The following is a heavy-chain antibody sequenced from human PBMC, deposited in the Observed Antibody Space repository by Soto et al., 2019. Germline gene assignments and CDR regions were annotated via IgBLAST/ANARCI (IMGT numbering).Heavy chain of an antibody. Sequence: GGSLRLCFAASGFTFSTYPMNWVRQAPGKGLEWLSNIRSNTGDTYYAESVKGRFTISRENASKSLYLQMKSIREEDTALYYCERDHQWAFDLWRQGALVTVPS. V-gene: IGHV3-48*02. CDR2: IRSNTGDT. CDR1: GFTFSTYP. CDR3: ERDHQWAFDL. D-gene: IGHD1-26*01. J-gene: IGHJ4*02.